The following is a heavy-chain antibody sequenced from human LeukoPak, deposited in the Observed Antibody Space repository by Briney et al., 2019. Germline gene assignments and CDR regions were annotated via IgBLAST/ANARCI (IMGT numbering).Heavy chain of an antibody. CDR3: STARAFDSRSFDY. CDR2: IDPSDSYT. CDR1: GYSFTSYW. Sequence: PGESLKISCEGSGYSFTSYWISWVRQMPGKGLEWMGRIDPSDSYTNYSPSFQGHVTISADKSISTAYLQWASLKASDTAMYYCSTARAFDSRSFDYWGQGSLVTVS. D-gene: IGHD5-12*01. J-gene: IGHJ4*02. V-gene: IGHV5-10-1*01.